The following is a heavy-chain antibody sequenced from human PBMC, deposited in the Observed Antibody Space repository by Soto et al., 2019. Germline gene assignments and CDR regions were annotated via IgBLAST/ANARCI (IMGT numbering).Heavy chain of an antibody. CDR3: ARSLDYSNYYDY. J-gene: IGHJ4*02. Sequence: QVQLVQSGAEVKKPGASVKVSCKASGYTFTGYXXXWVRQAPGQGLEWMGWINPNSGGTNYAQKFQGWVTMTRDTSISTAYMELSRLRSDDTAVYYCARSLDYSNYYDYWGQGTLVTVSS. CDR1: GYTFTGYX. D-gene: IGHD4-4*01. CDR2: INPNSGGT. V-gene: IGHV1-2*04.